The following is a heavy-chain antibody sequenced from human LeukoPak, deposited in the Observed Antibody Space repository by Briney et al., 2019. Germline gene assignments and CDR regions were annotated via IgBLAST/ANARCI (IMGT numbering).Heavy chain of an antibody. J-gene: IGHJ5*02. CDR3: ARDFGRRYCSSTSCYGWFDP. D-gene: IGHD2-2*01. Sequence: GGSLRLSCAASGFTFSSKYMSWVRQAPGKGLEWVSGIFSGNNTYSAYSVNSPFTISRDNSNNTLYLQMNSLRAEDTAVYYCARDFGRRYCSSTSCYGWFDPWGQGTLVTVSS. CDR2: IFSGNNT. CDR1: GFTFSSKY. V-gene: IGHV3-66*02.